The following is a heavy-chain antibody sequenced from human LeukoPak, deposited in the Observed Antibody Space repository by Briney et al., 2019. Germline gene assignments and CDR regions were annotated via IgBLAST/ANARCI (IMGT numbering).Heavy chain of an antibody. CDR2: ISSNGDYI. CDR1: GFSFSNYR. Sequence: PGGSLRLSCAASGFSFSNYRMNWVRQAPGKGLEWVSSISSNGDYIYYADSVKGRFTMSRDNARNSLYLQLSSLRAEDTAVYYCARAREPNSGSWLSDSWGQGTLVTVSS. D-gene: IGHD6-13*01. J-gene: IGHJ4*02. CDR3: ARAREPNSGSWLSDS. V-gene: IGHV3-21*01.